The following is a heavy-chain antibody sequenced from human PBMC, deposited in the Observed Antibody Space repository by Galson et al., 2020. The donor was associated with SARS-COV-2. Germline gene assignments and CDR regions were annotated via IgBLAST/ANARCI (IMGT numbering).Heavy chain of an antibody. CDR1: GGTFLNYY. Sequence: ETSETLSFTCTVSGGTFLNYYWSWIRQPPGKGLEWIGYINYSGNTNYSPSLKSRVTISVDTAKNQCSLKLSTVTAADTAVYYCARWLPGSSGYYVDYWGQGTLVTVSS. J-gene: IGHJ4*02. V-gene: IGHV4-59*08. CDR3: ARWLPGSSGYYVDY. CDR2: INYSGNT. D-gene: IGHD3-22*01.